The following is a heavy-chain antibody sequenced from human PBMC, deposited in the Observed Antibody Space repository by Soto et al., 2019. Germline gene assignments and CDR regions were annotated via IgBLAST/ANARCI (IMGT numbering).Heavy chain of an antibody. J-gene: IGHJ6*03. CDR1: GYTFTSYD. D-gene: IGHD3-10*01. CDR2: MNPNSGNT. V-gene: IGHV1-8*01. CDR3: ARGGSVTIVRGVIRHYIDL. Sequence: QVQLVQSGAEVKKPGASVKVSCKASGYTFTSYDINWVRQATGQGLEWMGWMNPNSGNTGYAQKFQARFTMTRNTSVSTSYIELSSLRSEDTPVFYCARGGSVTIVRGVIRHYIDLWGKGTTVTVSS.